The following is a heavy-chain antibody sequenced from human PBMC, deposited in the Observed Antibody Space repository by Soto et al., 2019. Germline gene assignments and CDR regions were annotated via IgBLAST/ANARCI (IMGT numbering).Heavy chain of an antibody. CDR2: ISAYNGNT. CDR1: GYTFTSYG. D-gene: IGHD2-2*01. J-gene: IGHJ6*02. CDR3: ARDEDCSSTSCYGLCYYYGMDV. Sequence: QVQLVQSGAEVKKPGASVKVSCKASGYTFTSYGISWVRQAPGQGLEWMGWISAYNGNTNYAQKLQGRVTMTTDTSTSTAYMELRSLRSDDTAVYYCARDEDCSSTSCYGLCYYYGMDVWGQGTTVTVSS. V-gene: IGHV1-18*01.